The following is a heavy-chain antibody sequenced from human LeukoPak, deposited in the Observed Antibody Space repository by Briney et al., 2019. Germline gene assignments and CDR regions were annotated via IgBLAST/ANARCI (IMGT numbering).Heavy chain of an antibody. V-gene: IGHV5-51*01. J-gene: IGHJ5*02. D-gene: IGHD3-3*01. CDR3: ARQNYDFWSGCSLIQENWFDP. Sequence: GESLKISCKGSGYSFTSYWIGWVRQMPGKGLEWMGIIYPGDSDTRYSPSFQGQVTISADKSISTAYLQWSSLKASDTAMYYCARQNYDFWSGCSLIQENWFDPWGQGTLVTVSS. CDR2: IYPGDSDT. CDR1: GYSFTSYW.